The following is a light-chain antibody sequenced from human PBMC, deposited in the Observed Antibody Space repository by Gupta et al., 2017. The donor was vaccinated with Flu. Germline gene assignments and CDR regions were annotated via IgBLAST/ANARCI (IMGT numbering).Light chain of an antibody. Sequence: YCKGSSCNIGRGNDVNRYRQLAAASPMLLVYGNSNRTSAVPDRFSGTKSGNTTSITITGLQAEEDADYYCQSYESILSVRVFGGGTKRTVL. V-gene: IGLV1-40*01. J-gene: IGLJ3*02. CDR2: GNS. CDR3: QSYESILSVRV. CDR1: SCNIGRGND.